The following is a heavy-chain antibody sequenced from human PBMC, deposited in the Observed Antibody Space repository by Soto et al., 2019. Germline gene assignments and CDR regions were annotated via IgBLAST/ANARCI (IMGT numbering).Heavy chain of an antibody. J-gene: IGHJ6*02. V-gene: IGHV1-2*04. CDR1: GYSFTDYH. CDR2: INPKSGGT. Sequence: GASVKVSCKASGYSFTDYHIHWVRQAPGQGLEWLGRINPKSGGTSTAQRFQGWVTMTTDTSISTASMELTRLTSDDTAIYYCARGDSTDCSNGVCSFFYNHDMDVWGQGTTVTVSS. CDR3: ARGDSTDCSNGVCSFFYNHDMDV. D-gene: IGHD2-8*01.